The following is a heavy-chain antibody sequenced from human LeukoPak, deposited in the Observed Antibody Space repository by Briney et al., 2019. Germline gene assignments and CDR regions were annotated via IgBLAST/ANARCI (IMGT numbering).Heavy chain of an antibody. CDR1: GFIFSNYW. CDR3: AKGGLRVTDY. CDR2: VNNDGSST. Sequence: GGSLRLSCAASGFIFSNYWMHWVRQAPGKGLVWVSRVNNDGSSTTYADSEKGRFTISRDNAKNTLYLQMNSLRAEDTAVYYCAKGGLRVTDYWGQGTLVTVSS. V-gene: IGHV3-74*03. D-gene: IGHD5/OR15-5a*01. J-gene: IGHJ4*02.